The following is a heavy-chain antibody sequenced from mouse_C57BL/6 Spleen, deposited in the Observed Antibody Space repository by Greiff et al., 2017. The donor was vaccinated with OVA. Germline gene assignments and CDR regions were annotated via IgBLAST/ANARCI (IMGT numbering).Heavy chain of an antibody. V-gene: IGHV5-4*01. CDR3: ARDRGGYYGFAY. CDR2: ISDGGSYT. CDR1: GFTFSSYA. D-gene: IGHD1-1*01. Sequence: EVKLQESGGGLVKPGGSLKLSCAASGFTFSSYAMSWVRQTPEKRLEWVATISDGGSYTYYPDNVKGRFTISRDNAKNNLYLQMSHLKSEDTAMYYCARDRGGYYGFAYWGQGTLVTVSA. J-gene: IGHJ3*01.